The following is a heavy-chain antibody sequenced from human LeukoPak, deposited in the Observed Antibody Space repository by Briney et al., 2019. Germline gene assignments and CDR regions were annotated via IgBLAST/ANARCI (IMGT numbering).Heavy chain of an antibody. D-gene: IGHD3-9*01. CDR3: TKWGDYDGSTGYYDSDY. CDR2: LVGNGVST. Sequence: PGASLRLSCAASGFTFRIYAMSWLRQAPGKGLEWVSALVGNGVSTYYADSVQGRFTISRDNSKNTLYLQMNSLRAEDTALYYCTKWGDYDGSTGYYDSDYWGQGTLVTVSS. CDR1: GFTFRIYA. V-gene: IGHV3-23*01. J-gene: IGHJ4*02.